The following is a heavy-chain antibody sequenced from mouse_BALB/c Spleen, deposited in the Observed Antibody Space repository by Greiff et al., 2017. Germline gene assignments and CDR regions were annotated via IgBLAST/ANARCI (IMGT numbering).Heavy chain of an antibody. CDR2: IDPANGNT. Sequence: VQLQQSGAELVKPGASVKLSCTASGFTFKDTYMHWVKQRPEQGLEWIGRIDPANGNTKYAPKFQGQATISADTSSNTAYLQLSSLTSEDTAVYYCASADSYYPLDNWGQGTTLTVSS. V-gene: IGHV14-3*02. D-gene: IGHD2-3*01. J-gene: IGHJ2*01. CDR1: GFTFKDTY. CDR3: ASADSYYPLDN.